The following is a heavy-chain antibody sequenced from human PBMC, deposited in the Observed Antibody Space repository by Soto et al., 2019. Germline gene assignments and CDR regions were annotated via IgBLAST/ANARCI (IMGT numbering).Heavy chain of an antibody. Sequence: SETLSLTCTVSGGSISSYYWSWIRQPPGKGLEWIGYIYYSGSTNYNPSLKSRVTISVDTSKNQFSLKLSSVTAADTAVYYCARLHREILTGYYDAFDIWGQGTMVTVSS. CDR1: GGSISSYY. D-gene: IGHD3-9*01. V-gene: IGHV4-59*08. CDR2: IYYSGST. CDR3: ARLHREILTGYYDAFDI. J-gene: IGHJ3*02.